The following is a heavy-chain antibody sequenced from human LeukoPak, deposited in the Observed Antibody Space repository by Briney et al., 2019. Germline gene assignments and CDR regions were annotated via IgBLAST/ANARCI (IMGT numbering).Heavy chain of an antibody. Sequence: PGGSLRLSCAASGFTFSSYAMSWVRQAPGKGLEWVSAISGSGGSTYYADSVKGRFTISRDNSKNTLYLQMNSLRAEDTPVYYCANLGWEYYDILTGPRFNYWGQGPLVTVPS. J-gene: IGHJ4*02. D-gene: IGHD3-9*01. CDR3: ANLGWEYYDILTGPRFNY. CDR2: ISGSGGST. V-gene: IGHV3-23*01. CDR1: GFTFSSYA.